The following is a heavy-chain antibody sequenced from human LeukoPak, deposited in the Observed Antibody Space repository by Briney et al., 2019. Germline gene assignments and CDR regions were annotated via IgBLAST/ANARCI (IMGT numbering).Heavy chain of an antibody. J-gene: IGHJ4*02. D-gene: IGHD1-26*01. CDR2: MNPNSGNT. Sequence: ASVKVSCKASGNTFTSYDINWVRQATGQGLEWMGWMNPNSGNTGYAQKFQGRVTITRNTSISTAYMELSSLRSEDTAVYYCARRFRRSGSYFVYWGQGTLVTVSS. V-gene: IGHV1-8*03. CDR1: GNTFTSYD. CDR3: ARRFRRSGSYFVY.